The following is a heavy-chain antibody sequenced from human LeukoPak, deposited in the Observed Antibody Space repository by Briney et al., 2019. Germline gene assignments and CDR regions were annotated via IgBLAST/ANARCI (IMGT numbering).Heavy chain of an antibody. J-gene: IGHJ6*04. V-gene: IGHV3-7*03. D-gene: IGHD3-10*01. CDR1: GFTFSSYW. CDR3: ARDGADDYGSGRGYGMDI. Sequence: PGGSLRLSCAASGFTFSSYWMSWVRQAPGKGLEWVGNIKQDGSEKNYVDSVKGRFTISRDNAKNSLYLQMNSLRVEDTAVYYCARDGADDYGSGRGYGMDIWGKGTTVTVSS. CDR2: IKQDGSEK.